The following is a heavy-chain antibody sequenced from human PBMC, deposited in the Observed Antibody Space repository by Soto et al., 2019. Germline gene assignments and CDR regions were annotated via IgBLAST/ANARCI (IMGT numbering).Heavy chain of an antibody. Sequence: PGGTLSHSRAASGCPFSRYSMNRVRQAPGKGLEWISYISTTSSSIYYADSVKSRFTISRDNAKNSLFLQMNSLRDEDTAVYYCARKGVAFDYWGQGAVVTVCS. CDR3: ARKGVAFDY. V-gene: IGHV3-48*02. J-gene: IGHJ4*02. D-gene: IGHD3-3*01. CDR1: GCPFSRYS. CDR2: ISTTSSSI.